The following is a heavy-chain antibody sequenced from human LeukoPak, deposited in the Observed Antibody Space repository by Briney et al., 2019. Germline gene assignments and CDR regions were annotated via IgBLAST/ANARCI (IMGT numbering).Heavy chain of an antibody. CDR2: ISWDGGST. CDR3: AKDMMGGYSYGVRRAFDI. D-gene: IGHD5-18*01. CDR1: GFTFDDYT. V-gene: IGHV3-43*01. J-gene: IGHJ3*02. Sequence: GGSLRLSCAASGFTFDDYTMHWVRQAPGKGQEWVSLISWDGGSTYYADSVKGRFTISRDNSKNSLYLQMNSLRTEDTALYYCAKDMMGGYSYGVRRAFDIWGQGTMVTVSS.